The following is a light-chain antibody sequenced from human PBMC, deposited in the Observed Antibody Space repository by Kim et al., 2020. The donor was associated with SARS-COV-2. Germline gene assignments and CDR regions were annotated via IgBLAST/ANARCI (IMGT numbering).Light chain of an antibody. J-gene: IGKJ2*01. V-gene: IGKV1-5*01. Sequence: DIQLTQSPSTLSACVGDRVTITCRASHSIRNWLAWYQQKPGKAPQLLIYDGSTLESGVPPRFSGSGYGTEFTLTISGLQPDDFATYYCQQYESFWYTFGQGTKVDIK. CDR3: QQYESFWYT. CDR2: DGS. CDR1: HSIRNW.